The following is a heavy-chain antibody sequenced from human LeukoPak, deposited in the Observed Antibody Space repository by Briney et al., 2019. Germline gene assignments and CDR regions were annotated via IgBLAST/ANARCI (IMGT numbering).Heavy chain of an antibody. CDR3: AKDHYDYVWGSYRIYYFDY. CDR1: GFTFSSYA. CDR2: ISGSGGST. J-gene: IGHJ4*02. V-gene: IGHV3-23*01. D-gene: IGHD3-16*02. Sequence: GGSLRLSCAASGFTFSSYAMSWVRQAPGKVLEWVSAISGSGGSTYYADSVKGRFTISRDNSKNTLYLQMNSLRAEGTAVYYCAKDHYDYVWGSYRIYYFDYWGQGTLVTVSS.